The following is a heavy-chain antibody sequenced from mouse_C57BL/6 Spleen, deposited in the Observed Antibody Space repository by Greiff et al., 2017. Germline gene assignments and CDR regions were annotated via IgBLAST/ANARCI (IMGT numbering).Heavy chain of an antibody. V-gene: IGHV1-59*01. CDR2: IDPSDSYT. Sequence: QVQLQQPGAELVRPGTSVKLSCKASGYTFTSYWMHWVKQRPGQGLEWIGVIDPSDSYTNYNQKFKGKATLTVDTSSSTAYMQLSSLTSEDSAVYYCARRYGSRYYAMDYWGQGTSVTVSS. J-gene: IGHJ4*01. D-gene: IGHD1-1*01. CDR1: GYTFTSYW. CDR3: ARRYGSRYYAMDY.